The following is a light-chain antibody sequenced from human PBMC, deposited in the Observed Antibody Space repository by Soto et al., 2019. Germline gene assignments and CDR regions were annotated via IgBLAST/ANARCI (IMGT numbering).Light chain of an antibody. V-gene: IGKV3-11*01. Sequence: VLTQSPATLSLSLGETATLSCRASQSIGGYLAWYQQKPSQAPRLLIYDASNRATDIPARFSGSGSGTDFTLTISGLEPEDCAIYYCQQRSDWSFGQGTRLEIK. CDR2: DAS. J-gene: IGKJ5*01. CDR1: QSIGGY. CDR3: QQRSDWS.